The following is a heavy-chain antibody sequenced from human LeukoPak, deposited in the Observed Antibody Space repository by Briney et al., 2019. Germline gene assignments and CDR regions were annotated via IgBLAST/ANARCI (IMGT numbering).Heavy chain of an antibody. CDR1: GGSISSSSYY. D-gene: IGHD2-15*01. J-gene: IGHJ2*01. CDR3: ARLYPHCSGGSCYWYFDL. V-gene: IGHV4-39*07. Sequence: SETLSLTCTVSGGSISSSSYYWGWIRQPPGKGLEWIGSIYYSGSTYYNPSLKSRVTISVDTSKNQFSLKLSSVTAADTAVYYCARLYPHCSGGSCYWYFDLWGRGTLVTVSS. CDR2: IYYSGST.